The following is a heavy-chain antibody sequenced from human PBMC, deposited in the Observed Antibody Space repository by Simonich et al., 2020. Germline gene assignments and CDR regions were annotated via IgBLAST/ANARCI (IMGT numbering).Heavy chain of an antibody. CDR1: GFTFSSYA. J-gene: IGHJ4*02. Sequence: QVQLVESGGGVVQPGRSLRLSCAASGFTFSSYAMHWVRQAPGKGLEWVAFISYYGSNKYYAGSVKGRFTISRDNSKNTLYLQMNSLRAEDTAVYYGARDGERYCGGDCYSYFDYWGQGTLVTVSS. D-gene: IGHD2-21*02. V-gene: IGHV3-30*07. CDR2: ISYYGSNK. CDR3: ARDGERYCGGDCYSYFDY.